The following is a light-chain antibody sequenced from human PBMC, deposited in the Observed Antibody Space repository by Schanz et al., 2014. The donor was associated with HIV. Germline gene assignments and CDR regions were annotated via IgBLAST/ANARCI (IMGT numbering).Light chain of an antibody. J-gene: IGLJ3*02. Sequence: QSVLTQPPSVSGTPGQRVVISCSGSSSNLGSNYPYWYQPPPGTAPKILIYNNDQRPSGVPERFSGSKSGTAASLAISVLQSEDDADYFCASWDDSLNVVLFGGGTKVTVL. CDR2: NND. V-gene: IGLV1-44*01. CDR3: ASWDDSLNVVL. CDR1: SSNLGSNY.